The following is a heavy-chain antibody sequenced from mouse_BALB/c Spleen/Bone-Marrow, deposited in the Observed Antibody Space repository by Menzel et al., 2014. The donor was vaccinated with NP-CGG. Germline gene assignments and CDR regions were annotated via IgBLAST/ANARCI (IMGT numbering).Heavy chain of an antibody. CDR3: ARDYHDYDVGFVY. Sequence: VQLQQSGAELMKPGASVKISCKATGYTFSSYWIEWVKQRPGHGLEWIGEFLPGSGGTNYNEKFKGKATFTADTSSNTAYMQLSSLTSEDSAVYYCARDYHDYDVGFVYWGQGTLVSVSA. CDR1: GYTFSSYW. V-gene: IGHV1-9*01. D-gene: IGHD2-4*01. J-gene: IGHJ3*01. CDR2: FLPGSGGT.